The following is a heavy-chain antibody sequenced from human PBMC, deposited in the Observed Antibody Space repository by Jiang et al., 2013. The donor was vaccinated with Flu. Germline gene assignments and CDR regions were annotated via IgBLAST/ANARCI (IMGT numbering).Heavy chain of an antibody. CDR2: MSYDGSNK. Sequence: VQLLESGGGVVQPGRSLRLSCAASGFTFSSYAMHWVRQAPGKGLEWVTVMSYDGSNKYYGDSVKGRFTISRDNFKNTLYLQMNSLRAEDTAVYYCARDRGVVIETGTFDKWGQGTLVTVSS. V-gene: IGHV3-30*01. J-gene: IGHJ4*02. CDR1: GFTFSSYA. D-gene: IGHD3-3*01. CDR3: ARDRGVVIETGTFDK.